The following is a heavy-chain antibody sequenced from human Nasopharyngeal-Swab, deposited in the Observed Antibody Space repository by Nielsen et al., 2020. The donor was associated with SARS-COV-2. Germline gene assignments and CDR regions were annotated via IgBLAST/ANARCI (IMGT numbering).Heavy chain of an antibody. CDR1: GFTVSRNY. J-gene: IGHJ4*02. D-gene: IGHD3-3*01. Sequence: GESLKISCSASGFTVSRNYMSWVRQVPGKGPEWVANIKQDASEMYYVDSVKGRFTISRDNAKSSLFLQMNSLRAEDTAVYFCARGRPLGGYYFGYFDYWGQGTLVTVSS. V-gene: IGHV3-7*01. CDR3: ARGRPLGGYYFGYFDY. CDR2: IKQDASEM.